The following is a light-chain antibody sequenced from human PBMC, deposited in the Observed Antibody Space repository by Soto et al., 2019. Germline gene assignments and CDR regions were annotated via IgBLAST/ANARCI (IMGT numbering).Light chain of an antibody. J-gene: IGLJ1*01. Sequence: QSVLTQPASVSGSPGQSITISCTGTSSDVGGYNYVSWYQQHPGKAPKLMIYDVSNRPSGVSNRFSGSKSGNTASLTISGFQAEDEADYYCSSYTSSSTLVFGTGTKATVL. CDR1: SSDVGGYNY. V-gene: IGLV2-14*01. CDR3: SSYTSSSTLV. CDR2: DVS.